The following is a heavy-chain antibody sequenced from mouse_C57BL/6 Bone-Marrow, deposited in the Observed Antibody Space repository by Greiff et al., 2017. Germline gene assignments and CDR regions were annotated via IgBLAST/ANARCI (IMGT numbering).Heavy chain of an antibody. CDR3: ARGDFWGGFAY. J-gene: IGHJ3*01. Sequence: QVQLQQSGPELVKPGASVKISCKASGYSFTSYYIHWVKQRPGQGLEWIGWIYPGSGNTQYNEKFKGKATLTADPSSSPAYMQLSSLTSEGSAVYYCARGDFWGGFAYWGQGTLVTVSA. D-gene: IGHD4-1*01. CDR2: IYPGSGNT. CDR1: GYSFTSYY. V-gene: IGHV1-66*01.